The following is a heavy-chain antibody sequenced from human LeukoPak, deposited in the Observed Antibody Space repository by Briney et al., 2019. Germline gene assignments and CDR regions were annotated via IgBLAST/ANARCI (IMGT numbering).Heavy chain of an antibody. D-gene: IGHD3-10*01. Sequence: SETLSLTCTVSGGSINDYYWNWIRQPPGKGLEWIGYITGSIYFSGSTKYDPSLESRVTMSVDTSMNQFSLTLSSVTAADTAVYYCARDSRDYGSGSYWDVWGQGTTVTVSS. CDR2: ITGSIYFSGST. J-gene: IGHJ6*02. CDR1: GGSINDYY. V-gene: IGHV4-59*01. CDR3: ARDSRDYGSGSYWDV.